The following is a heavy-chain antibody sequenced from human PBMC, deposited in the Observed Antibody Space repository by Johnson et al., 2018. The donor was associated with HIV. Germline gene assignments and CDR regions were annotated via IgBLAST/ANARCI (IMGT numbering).Heavy chain of an antibody. CDR1: GFTFSSYW. D-gene: IGHD3/OR15-3a*01. CDR3: AREFGQASSYAFDI. CDR2: IKQDGSEK. Sequence: VQLVESGGGLVQPGGSLRLSCAASGFTFSSYWMSWVRQAPGKGLEWVANIKQDGSEKYYVDSVKGRFTISRDNAKNSLYLQMNSLRAEDTAVYYCAREFGQASSYAFDIWGQVTMVTVSS. J-gene: IGHJ3*02. V-gene: IGHV3-7*01.